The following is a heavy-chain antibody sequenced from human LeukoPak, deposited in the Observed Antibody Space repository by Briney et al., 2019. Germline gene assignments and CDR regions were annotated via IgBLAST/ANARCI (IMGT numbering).Heavy chain of an antibody. CDR1: GASITYF. D-gene: IGHD6-13*01. CDR2: VHRDGHT. V-gene: IGHV4-4*02. Sequence: PSGTLSLTCAVSGASITYFWSWVRQPPGKGLEWIGEVHRDGHTNYNPSLKSRVTISVDTSKNQFSLKLSSMTAADTAVYYCARDSGVAAAGYWGQGTLVTVSS. CDR3: ARDSGVAAAGY. J-gene: IGHJ4*02.